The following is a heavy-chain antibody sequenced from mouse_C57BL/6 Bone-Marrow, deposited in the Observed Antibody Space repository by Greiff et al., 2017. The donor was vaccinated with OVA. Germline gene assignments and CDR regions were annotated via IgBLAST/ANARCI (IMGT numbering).Heavy chain of an antibody. CDR1: GYTFTEYT. J-gene: IGHJ3*01. CDR2: FYPGSGSI. V-gene: IGHV1-62-2*01. Sequence: VQLQQSGAELVKPGASVKLSCTASGYTFTEYTIHWVQQRSGQGLEWIGWFYPGSGSIKYNEKFKDTATLTADKASSTVYMELSSLTSEDSAVYFCARHEEEETMVSRAWFAYWGQGTLVTVSA. D-gene: IGHD2-1*01. CDR3: ARHEEEETMVSRAWFAY.